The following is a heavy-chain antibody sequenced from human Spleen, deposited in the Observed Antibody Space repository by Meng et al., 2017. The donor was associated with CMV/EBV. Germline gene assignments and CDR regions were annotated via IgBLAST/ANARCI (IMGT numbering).Heavy chain of an antibody. V-gene: IGHV1-2*02. D-gene: IGHD3-10*01. Sequence: ASVKVSCKASGYTFTGYYMHWVRQAPGQGLEWMGWINPNSGGTNYAQKFQGRVTMTRDTSISTAYMELSRLRSADTAVYYCARGGGVRGNYYYYGMDVWGQGTTVTVSS. CDR1: GYTFTGYY. CDR2: INPNSGGT. CDR3: ARGGGVRGNYYYYGMDV. J-gene: IGHJ6*02.